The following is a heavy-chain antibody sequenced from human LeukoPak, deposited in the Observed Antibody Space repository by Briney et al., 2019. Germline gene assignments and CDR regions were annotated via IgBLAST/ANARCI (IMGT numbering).Heavy chain of an antibody. CDR2: IDNNGIT. D-gene: IGHD2-15*01. CDR1: GESFSGNF. V-gene: IGHV4-34*01. Sequence: PSETLSLTCAVSGESFSGNFWTWIRQSPGKGLEWIGEIDNNGITNYNPSLKSRVTMSVDTTRKRFSLRLTSESAADTGVYYCARGGGVAKAFYFDYWGQGSLVTVSS. CDR3: ARGGGVAKAFYFDY. J-gene: IGHJ4*02.